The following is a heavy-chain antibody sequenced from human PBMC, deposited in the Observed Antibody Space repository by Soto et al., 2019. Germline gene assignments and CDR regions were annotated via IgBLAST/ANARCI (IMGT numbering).Heavy chain of an antibody. CDR3: ASTYYDFWSGYRPKPVMDV. D-gene: IGHD3-3*01. J-gene: IGHJ6*02. CDR2: IYYSGST. CDR1: GGSISSGGYY. V-gene: IGHV4-31*03. Sequence: QVQLQESGPGLVKPSQTLSLTCTVSGGSISSGGYYWSWIRQHPGKGLEWIGYIYYSGSTYYNPYIKSRITISVDTSKNQFSLKLSSVTAADTAVYYCASTYYDFWSGYRPKPVMDVWGQGTTVTVSS.